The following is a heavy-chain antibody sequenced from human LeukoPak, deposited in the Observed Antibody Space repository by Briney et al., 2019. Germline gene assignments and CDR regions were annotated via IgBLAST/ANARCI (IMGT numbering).Heavy chain of an antibody. CDR2: IYYSGST. CDR3: AARDLVGARAFDI. Sequence: SETLSLTCTVSDDSITMYYWTWIRQPPGKGLEWIGYIYYSGSTNCNPSLKSRVTISVDTSKNQFSLKLSSVTAADTAVYYCAARDLVGARAFDIWGQGTMVTVSS. D-gene: IGHD1-26*01. CDR1: DDSITMYY. V-gene: IGHV4-59*01. J-gene: IGHJ3*02.